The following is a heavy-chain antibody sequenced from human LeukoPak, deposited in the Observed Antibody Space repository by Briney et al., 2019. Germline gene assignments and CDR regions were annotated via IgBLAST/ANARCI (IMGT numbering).Heavy chain of an antibody. D-gene: IGHD3-22*01. CDR3: ARGGTMIEGYYYMDV. J-gene: IGHJ6*03. Sequence: PSETLSLTRAVYGGSFTAYYCSWICQPPGKGQEWIGEINHSGSTNYNPSLKSRVTISVDTSKNQFSLKLSSVTAADTAVYYCARGGTMIEGYYYMDVWGKGTTVTVSS. CDR1: GGSFTAYY. CDR2: INHSGST. V-gene: IGHV4-34*01.